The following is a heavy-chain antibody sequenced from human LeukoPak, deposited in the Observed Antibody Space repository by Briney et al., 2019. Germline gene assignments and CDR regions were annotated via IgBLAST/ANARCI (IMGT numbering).Heavy chain of an antibody. CDR3: ARIEDVTRGYNHAYYFDY. CDR2: IYHSGST. V-gene: IGHV4-4*02. CDR1: GGSISSSNW. D-gene: IGHD5-18*01. Sequence: SGTLSLTCAVSGGSISSSNWWIWVRQPPGKGLEWIGEIYHSGSTNYNPSLKSRVTMSIDTSKKQFSLKLRTATAADTAVYYCARIEDVTRGYNHAYYFDYWGQGTLVTVSS. J-gene: IGHJ4*02.